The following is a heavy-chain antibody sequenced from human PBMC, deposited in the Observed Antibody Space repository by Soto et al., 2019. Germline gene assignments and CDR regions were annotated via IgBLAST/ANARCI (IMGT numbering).Heavy chain of an antibody. J-gene: IGHJ4*02. D-gene: IGHD6-19*01. CDR2: ISWNSGSI. CDR3: AKDLSSGPFDY. V-gene: IGHV3-9*01. Sequence: GGSLRLSCAASGFTFDDYAMHWVRQAPGRGLEWVSGISWNSGSIGYADSVKGRFTISRDNAKNSLYLKMNSLRAEDTALYYCAKDLSSGPFDYWGQGTLVTVSS. CDR1: GFTFDDYA.